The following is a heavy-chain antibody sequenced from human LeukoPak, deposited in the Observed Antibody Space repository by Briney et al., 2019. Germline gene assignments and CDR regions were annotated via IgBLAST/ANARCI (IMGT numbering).Heavy chain of an antibody. CDR1: GGSFSGYY. D-gene: IGHD3-22*01. CDR3: ARLSYYDSSGYYSSN. Sequence: SETLSLTCAVYGGSFSGYYWSWIRQHPGKGLEWIGYIYYSGSTYYNPSLKSRVTISVDTSKNQFSLKLSSVTAADTAVYYCARLSYYDSSGYYSSNWGQGTLVTVSS. CDR2: IYYSGST. J-gene: IGHJ4*02. V-gene: IGHV4-31*11.